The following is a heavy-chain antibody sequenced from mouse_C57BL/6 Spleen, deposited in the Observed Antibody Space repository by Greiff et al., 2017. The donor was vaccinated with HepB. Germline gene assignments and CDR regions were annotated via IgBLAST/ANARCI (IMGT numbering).Heavy chain of an antibody. D-gene: IGHD4-1*01. Sequence: QVQLQQPGAELVKPGASVKLSCKASGYTFTSYWMHWVKQRPGRGLEWIGRIDPNSGGTKYNEKFKSKATLTVDKPSSTAYMQISSLTSEDSAVYYCARDWGGQYYFDYWGKAPLSQSPQ. CDR3: ARDWGGQYYFDY. V-gene: IGHV1-72*01. J-gene: IGHJ2*01. CDR2: IDPNSGGT. CDR1: GYTFTSYW.